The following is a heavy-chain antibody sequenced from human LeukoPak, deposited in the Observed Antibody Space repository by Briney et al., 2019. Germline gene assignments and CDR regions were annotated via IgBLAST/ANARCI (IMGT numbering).Heavy chain of an antibody. D-gene: IGHD2-15*01. CDR3: ARDGCNGGSCYGIDY. Sequence: GGSLRLSCAASGFTFSSYGMHWVRQAPGKGLEWVAVIWYDGSDKYYADSVKGRFTISRDNSKNTLYLQMNSLGAEDTAVYYCARDGCNGGSCYGIDYWGQGTLVTVSS. CDR2: IWYDGSDK. J-gene: IGHJ4*02. V-gene: IGHV3-33*01. CDR1: GFTFSSYG.